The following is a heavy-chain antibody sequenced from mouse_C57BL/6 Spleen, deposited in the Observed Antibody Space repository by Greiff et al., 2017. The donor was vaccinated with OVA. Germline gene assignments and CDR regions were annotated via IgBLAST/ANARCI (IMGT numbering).Heavy chain of an antibody. CDR2: ICPGVGSI. V-gene: IGHV1-80*01. CDR1: GYPFSGYG. J-gene: IGHJ1*03. D-gene: IGHD2-13*01. CDR3: ARKGHKGDRGFDV. Sequence: VQLQESGADLVKPGASVKISCKASGYPFSGYGMNWVKQRPGKGLEWIGYICPGVGSINYNGKFKGKATVTADKATSTAYMQLSSLTSEDSAVYYCARKGHKGDRGFDVWGTGTTVTVSS.